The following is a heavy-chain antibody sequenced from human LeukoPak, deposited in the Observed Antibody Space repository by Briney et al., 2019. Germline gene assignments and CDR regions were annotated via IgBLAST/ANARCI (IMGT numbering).Heavy chain of an antibody. CDR3: ARELSSGWLDY. D-gene: IGHD6-19*01. V-gene: IGHV4-59*01. Sequence: SETLSLTCTVFGFSISNNYWSWLRQPPGKGLEWIGYISYSGSTNYNPSLKSRATISADTSNNQCSLRLSSVTAADTAVYYCARELSSGWLDYWGQGILVTVSS. CDR1: GFSISNNY. J-gene: IGHJ4*02. CDR2: ISYSGST.